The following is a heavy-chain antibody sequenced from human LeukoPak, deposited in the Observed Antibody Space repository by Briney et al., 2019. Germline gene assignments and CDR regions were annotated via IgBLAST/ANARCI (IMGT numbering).Heavy chain of an antibody. CDR3: ARDCGNCGGAPDDTFDI. CDR1: GYTFSTYG. D-gene: IGHD2-21*01. J-gene: IGHJ3*02. CDR2: ISAYTGNT. V-gene: IGHV1-18*01. Sequence: GASVKVSCKAYGYTFSTYGISWVRQAPGQGLEWMGWISAYTGNTNYAQKVQGRVTMTTDTSTNTAYLELRSLRSDDTAVYYCARDCGNCGGAPDDTFDIWGQGTMVTVSS.